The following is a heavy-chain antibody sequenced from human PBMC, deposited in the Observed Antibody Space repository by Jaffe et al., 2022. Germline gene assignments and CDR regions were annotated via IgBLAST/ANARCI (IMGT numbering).Heavy chain of an antibody. CDR2: IYYSGST. V-gene: IGHV4-39*01. CDR1: GGSISSSSYY. CDR3: ASLYDFWSGLKFRGRGGGGYYYMDV. Sequence: QLQLQESGPGLVKPSETLSLTCTVSGGSISSSSYYWGWIRQPPGKGLEWIGSIYYSGSTYYNPSLKSRVTISVDTSKNQFSLKLSSVTAADTAVYYCASLYDFWSGLKFRGRGGGGYYYMDVWGKGTTVTVSS. D-gene: IGHD3-3*01. J-gene: IGHJ6*03.